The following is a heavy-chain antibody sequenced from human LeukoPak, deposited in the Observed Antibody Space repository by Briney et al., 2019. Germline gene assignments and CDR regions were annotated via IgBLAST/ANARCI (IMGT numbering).Heavy chain of an antibody. CDR2: IIPIFGTA. CDR3: ARGPIVVVPAATYYYYYYMDV. D-gene: IGHD2-2*01. V-gene: IGHV1-69*05. J-gene: IGHJ6*03. Sequence: SVKVSCKASGGTFSSYAISWVRQAPGQGLEWMGGIIPIFGTANCAQKFQGRVTITTDESTSTAYMELSSLRSEDTAVYYCARGPIVVVPAATYYYYYYMDVWGKGTTVTVSS. CDR1: GGTFSSYA.